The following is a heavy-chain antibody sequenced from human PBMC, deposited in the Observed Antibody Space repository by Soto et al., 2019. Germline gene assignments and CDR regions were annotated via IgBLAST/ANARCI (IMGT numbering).Heavy chain of an antibody. CDR2: IYTSGST. Sequence: SETLSLTRTVSCGYISSYYWSWIRQPAGKGLEWIGRIYTSGSTNYNHSLKSRVTMSVGTSKNQFSLKLGSVTAADTAVYYCARDDSGAGYNYGAYDFDYWGQGTLVSVSS. V-gene: IGHV4-4*07. D-gene: IGHD5-12*01. J-gene: IGHJ4*02. CDR1: CGYISSYY. CDR3: ARDDSGAGYNYGAYDFDY.